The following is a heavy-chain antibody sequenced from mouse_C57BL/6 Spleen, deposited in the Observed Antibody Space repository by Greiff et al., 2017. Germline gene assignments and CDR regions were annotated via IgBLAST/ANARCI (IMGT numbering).Heavy chain of an antibody. D-gene: IGHD1-1*01. CDR3: ARDRGTTVVAPYAMDY. V-gene: IGHV5-4*01. CDR2: ISDGGSYT. J-gene: IGHJ4*01. CDR1: GFTFSSYA. Sequence: DVKLVESGGGLVKPGGSLKLSCAASGFTFSSYAMSWVRQTPEKRLEWVATISDGGSYTYYPDNVKGRFTISRDNAKNNLYLQMSHLKSEDTAMYYCARDRGTTVVAPYAMDYWGQGTSVTVSS.